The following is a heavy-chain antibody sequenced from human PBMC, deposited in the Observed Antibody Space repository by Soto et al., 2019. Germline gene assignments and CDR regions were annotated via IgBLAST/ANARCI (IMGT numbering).Heavy chain of an antibody. D-gene: IGHD5-18*01. Sequence: SGGGLVQPGGSLRLSCEASGVTFRNYDMHGVRQGTGKGLEWVSGISAAGDPDYADSVEGRFTISRENAQNSFFLQMNSLRVGDTAVYYCARTDSDFYGLDVWGQGTTVIVSS. CDR2: ISAAGDP. CDR1: GVTFRNYD. J-gene: IGHJ6*02. CDR3: ARTDSDFYGLDV. V-gene: IGHV3-13*05.